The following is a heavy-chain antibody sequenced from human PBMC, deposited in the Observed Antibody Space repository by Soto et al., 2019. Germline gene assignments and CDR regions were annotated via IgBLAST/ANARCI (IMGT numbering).Heavy chain of an antibody. CDR2: IYYSGST. J-gene: IGHJ4*02. D-gene: IGHD3-22*01. CDR1: GGSISSYY. V-gene: IGHV4-59*01. Sequence: LALTCTVSGGSISSYYWSWIRQPPGKGLEWIGYIYYSGSTNYNPSLKSRVTISVDTSKNQFSLKLSSVTAADTAVYYCAGEETTGYSSGYSDWGQGPLVTVST. CDR3: AGEETTGYSSGYSD.